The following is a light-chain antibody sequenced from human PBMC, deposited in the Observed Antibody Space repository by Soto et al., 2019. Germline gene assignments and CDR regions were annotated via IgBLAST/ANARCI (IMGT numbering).Light chain of an antibody. CDR3: QQRNSWPVT. CDR1: QTVSSY. J-gene: IGKJ5*01. Sequence: EIVLTQSPATLSLSPGERATLSCRASQTVSSYLAWYQQKPGQAPRLLIYDSSNRATGIPARFSGSGSRTDFTLTISSLEPEDFAVYYCQQRNSWPVTFGQGTRLEIK. CDR2: DSS. V-gene: IGKV3-11*01.